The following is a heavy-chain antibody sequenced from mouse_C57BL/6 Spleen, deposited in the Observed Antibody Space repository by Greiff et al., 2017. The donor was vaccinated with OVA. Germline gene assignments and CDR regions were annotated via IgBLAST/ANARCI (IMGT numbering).Heavy chain of an antibody. CDR1: GYAFSRYW. Sequence: VQLQESGAELVKPGASVKISCKASGYAFSRYWMNWVKQRPGKGLEWIGHIYPGDGATNYTGKFKGKATLTADKSSSTAYMQLSSRTSEDSEVYFCARRYHDYGSSMYYCDYWGQGTTLTVSS. D-gene: IGHD1-1*01. V-gene: IGHV1-80*01. J-gene: IGHJ2*01. CDR3: ARRYHDYGSSMYYCDY. CDR2: IYPGDGAT.